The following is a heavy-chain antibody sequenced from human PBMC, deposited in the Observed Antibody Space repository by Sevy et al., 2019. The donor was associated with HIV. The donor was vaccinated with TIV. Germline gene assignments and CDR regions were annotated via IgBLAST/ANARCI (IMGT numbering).Heavy chain of an antibody. V-gene: IGHV1-69*04. D-gene: IGHD3-3*01. J-gene: IGHJ5*02. CDR2: ISPILGIA. Sequence: ASVKVSCKASGGTFSSYAISWVRQAPGQGLEWMGRISPILGIANYAQKFQGRVTITADKSTSTAYMVLSSLRAEDTAVYYCAAGPLGGVIINWFDPWGQGTLVTVSS. CDR1: GGTFSSYA. CDR3: AAGPLGGVIINWFDP.